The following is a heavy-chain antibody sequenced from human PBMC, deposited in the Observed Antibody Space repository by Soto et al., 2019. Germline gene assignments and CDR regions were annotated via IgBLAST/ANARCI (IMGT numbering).Heavy chain of an antibody. D-gene: IGHD3-3*01. CDR3: ARLVRFLEWPTKYYGMDV. Sequence: SVKVSCKASGGTFSSYAISWVRQAPGQGLEWMGGIIPIFGTANYAQKFQGRVTITADESTSTAYMELSGLRSEDTAVYYCARLVRFLEWPTKYYGMDVWGQGTTVTVSS. CDR1: GGTFSSYA. V-gene: IGHV1-69*13. J-gene: IGHJ6*02. CDR2: IIPIFGTA.